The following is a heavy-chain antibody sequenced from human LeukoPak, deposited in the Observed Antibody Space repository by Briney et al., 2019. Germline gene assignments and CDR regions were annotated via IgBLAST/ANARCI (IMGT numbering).Heavy chain of an antibody. V-gene: IGHV1-69*04. Sequence: GASVKVSRKASGGTFSSYAISWVRQAPGQGLEWMGRIIPILGIANYAQKFQGRVTITADKSTSTAYMELSSLRSEDTAVYYCARQGSIAAAEYGYWGQGTLVTVSS. CDR2: IIPILGIA. D-gene: IGHD6-13*01. J-gene: IGHJ4*02. CDR1: GGTFSSYA. CDR3: ARQGSIAAAEYGY.